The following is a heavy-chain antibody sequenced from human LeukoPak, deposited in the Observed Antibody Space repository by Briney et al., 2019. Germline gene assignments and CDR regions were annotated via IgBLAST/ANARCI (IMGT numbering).Heavy chain of an antibody. D-gene: IGHD2-21*02. Sequence: GASVKVSCKASGYTFTDYYMHWVRQAPGQGLEWMGWINPNSGGTNYARVTMTRDTSISTAYMELSRLRSDDTAVYYCVAIVVVTAVDDAYDIWGQGTMVTVSS. J-gene: IGHJ3*02. V-gene: IGHV1-2*02. CDR2: INPNSGGT. CDR1: GYTFTDYY. CDR3: VAIVVVTAVDDAYDI.